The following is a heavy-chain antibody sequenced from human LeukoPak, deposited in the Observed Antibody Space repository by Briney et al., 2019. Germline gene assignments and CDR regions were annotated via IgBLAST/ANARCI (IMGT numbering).Heavy chain of an antibody. D-gene: IGHD4-23*01. J-gene: IGHJ4*02. V-gene: IGHV3-23*01. Sequence: GGSLRLSCAASGFTFSSYAMSWVRQAPGKGLEWVSAISGSGGSTYYADSVKGRFTISRDNAKNTLYLQMNSLRAEDTAVYYCARAVEDEYYFDYWGQGTLVTVSS. CDR3: ARAVEDEYYFDY. CDR2: ISGSGGST. CDR1: GFTFSSYA.